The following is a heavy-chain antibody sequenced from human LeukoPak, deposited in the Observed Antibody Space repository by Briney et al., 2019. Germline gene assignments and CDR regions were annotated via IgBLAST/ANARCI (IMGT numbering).Heavy chain of an antibody. D-gene: IGHD3-22*01. CDR1: GYTFTGYY. CDR3: ASNYYDSSGQGWFDP. CDR2: IIPILGIA. J-gene: IGHJ5*02. V-gene: IGHV1-69*02. Sequence: SVKVSCKASGYTFTGYYMHWVRQAPGQGLEWMGRIIPILGIANYAQKFQGRVTITADKSTSTAYMELSSLRSEDTAVYYCASNYYDSSGQGWFDPWGQGTLVTVSS.